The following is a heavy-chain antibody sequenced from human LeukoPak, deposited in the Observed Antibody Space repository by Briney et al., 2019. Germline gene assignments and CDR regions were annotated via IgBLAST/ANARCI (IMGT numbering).Heavy chain of an antibody. V-gene: IGHV4-39*01. CDR3: ARHPDMFRGFIAYSEFDS. J-gene: IGHJ4*02. CDR1: GASISTPNYY. D-gene: IGHD3-10*01. CDR2: LYYSGSA. Sequence: PSETLSLTCTVSGASISTPNYYWGWIRQPPGKGLEWVGSLYYSGSAYYNPSLKSRVTVSVDTSKNQFSLKLSSVTAADTAVYYCARHPDMFRGFIAYSEFDSWGQGTLVTVSS.